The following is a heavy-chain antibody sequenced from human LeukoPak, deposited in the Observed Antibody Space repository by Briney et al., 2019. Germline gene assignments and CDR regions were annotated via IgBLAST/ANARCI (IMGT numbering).Heavy chain of an antibody. Sequence: ASVKVSCKVSGYTLTKLSMHWVRQAPGKGLEWMGGFNPEDGETIYAQKFQGRVSMTEDTSTDTAFMELSSLRSEDTAVYYCATVHYNSDWFPPHYWGQGTLVTVSS. CDR3: ATVHYNSDWFPPHY. V-gene: IGHV1-24*01. CDR1: GYTLTKLS. J-gene: IGHJ4*02. CDR2: FNPEDGET. D-gene: IGHD6-19*01.